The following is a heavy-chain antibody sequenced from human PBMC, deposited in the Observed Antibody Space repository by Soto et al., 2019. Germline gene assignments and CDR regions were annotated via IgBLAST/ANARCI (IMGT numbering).Heavy chain of an antibody. Sequence: ASVKVSCKASGYTFTGYYMHWVRQAPGQGLEWMGWINPNSGGTNYAQKFQGWVTMTRDTSISTAYMELSRLRSDDTAVYSCAGEVRIAAHHDAFNIGGQGTMV. CDR3: AGEVRIAAHHDAFNI. CDR2: INPNSGGT. V-gene: IGHV1-2*04. CDR1: GYTFTGYY. D-gene: IGHD6-6*01. J-gene: IGHJ3*02.